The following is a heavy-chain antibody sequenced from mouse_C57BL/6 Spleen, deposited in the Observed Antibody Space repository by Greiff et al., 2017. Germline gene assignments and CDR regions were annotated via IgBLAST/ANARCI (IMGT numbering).Heavy chain of an antibody. Sequence: DVKLVESGTVLARPGASVKMSCKTSGYTFTSYWMHWVKQRPGQGLEWIGAIYPGNSDTSYNQKFKGKAKLTAVTSASTAYMELSSLTNEDSAVYYGTRTYYSNYVYWYFDGWGTGTTVTVSS. V-gene: IGHV1-5*01. D-gene: IGHD2-5*01. CDR1: GYTFTSYW. CDR2: IYPGNSDT. J-gene: IGHJ1*03. CDR3: TRTYYSNYVYWYFDG.